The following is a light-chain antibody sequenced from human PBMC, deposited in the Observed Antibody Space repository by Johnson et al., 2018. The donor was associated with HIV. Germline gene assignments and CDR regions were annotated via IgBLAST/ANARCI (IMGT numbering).Light chain of an antibody. J-gene: IGLJ1*01. CDR1: SSNIGNNY. V-gene: IGLV1-51*02. CDR2: EDN. Sequence: QSVLTQPPSVSAAPGQKVTISCSVSSSNIGNNYVSWYQQLPGTAPKLLIYEDNKRPSGIPGRFSGSKSGTSATLGITGLQTGDEADYYCGTWDSSLSAAVFGTGTKVTVL. CDR3: GTWDSSLSAAV.